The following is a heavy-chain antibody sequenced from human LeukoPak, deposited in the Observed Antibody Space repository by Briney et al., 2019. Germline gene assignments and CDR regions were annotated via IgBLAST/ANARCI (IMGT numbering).Heavy chain of an antibody. D-gene: IGHD7-27*01. CDR3: ARVHWGFADY. CDR2: IYHSGST. Sequence: SQTLSLTCTVSGGSISSGGYYWSWIRQPPGKGLEWIGYIYHSGSTYYNPSLKSRVTISVDRSKNQFSLKLSSVTAADTAVYYCARVHWGFADYWGQGTLVTVSS. V-gene: IGHV4-30-2*01. CDR1: GGSISSGGYY. J-gene: IGHJ4*02.